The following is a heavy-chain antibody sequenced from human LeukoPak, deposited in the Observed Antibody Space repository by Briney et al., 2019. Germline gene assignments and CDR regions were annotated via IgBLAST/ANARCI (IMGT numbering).Heavy chain of an antibody. V-gene: IGHV4-59*01. D-gene: IGHD1-20*01. CDR1: GGSISSYY. Sequence: SETLSLTCTVPGGSISSYYWSWIRQPPGKGLEWIGYIYYSGSTNYNPSHKSRVTISVDTSKNQFSLKLSSVTAADTAVYYCAREGPGELTGTENYFDYWGQGTLVTVSS. J-gene: IGHJ4*02. CDR2: IYYSGST. CDR3: AREGPGELTGTENYFDY.